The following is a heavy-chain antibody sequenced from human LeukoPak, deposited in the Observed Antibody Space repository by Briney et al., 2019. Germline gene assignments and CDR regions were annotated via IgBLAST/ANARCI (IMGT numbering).Heavy chain of an antibody. Sequence: ASVKVSCKASGYTFTSYYMHWVRQAPGQGLEWMGIINPSGGSTSYAQKLQGRVTMTTDTSTSTAYMELRSLRSDDTAVYYCARDLIRLRFLEWSSYYYYYVDVWGKGTTVTVSS. CDR1: GYTFTSYY. V-gene: IGHV1-46*01. D-gene: IGHD3-3*01. CDR2: INPSGGST. J-gene: IGHJ6*03. CDR3: ARDLIRLRFLEWSSYYYYYVDV.